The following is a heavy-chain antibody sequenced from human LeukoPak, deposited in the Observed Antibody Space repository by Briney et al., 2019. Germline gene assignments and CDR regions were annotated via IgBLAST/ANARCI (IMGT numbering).Heavy chain of an antibody. Sequence: SETLSLTCTVSGGSISSYYWSWIRQPPGKGLEWIGYIYYSGSTNYNPSLKSRVTISVDTSKNQFSLKLSSVTAADTAVYYCALYDPIKYYFDYWGQGTLVTVSS. J-gene: IGHJ4*02. V-gene: IGHV4-59*08. CDR1: GGSISSYY. CDR3: ALYDPIKYYFDY. D-gene: IGHD2-2*02. CDR2: IYYSGST.